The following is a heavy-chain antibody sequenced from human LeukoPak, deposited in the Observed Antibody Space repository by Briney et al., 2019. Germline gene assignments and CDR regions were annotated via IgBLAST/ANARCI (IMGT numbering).Heavy chain of an antibody. J-gene: IGHJ4*02. CDR2: INHSGST. V-gene: IGHV4-34*09. Sequence: PSETLSLTCAVYGGSFSGYYWSWIRQPPGKGLEWIGEINHSGSTNYNPSLKSRVTISVDTSKNQFSLKLSSVTAADTAVYYCASRGGYYDSSGYYHIIDYWGQGTLVTVSS. CDR1: GGSFSGYY. CDR3: ASRGGYYDSSGYYHIIDY. D-gene: IGHD3-22*01.